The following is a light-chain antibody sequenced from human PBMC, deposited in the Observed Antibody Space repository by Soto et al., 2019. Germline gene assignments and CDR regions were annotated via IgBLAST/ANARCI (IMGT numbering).Light chain of an antibody. J-gene: IGLJ1*01. CDR2: DNN. CDR1: SSNIGYNS. V-gene: IGLV1-51*01. CDR3: GTWESDSYV. Sequence: QSVLTQPPSVSAAPGQKVAISCSGSSSNIGYNSVSWYQQTPGTAPKVVIYDNNKRPSEITDRFSGSKSGTSATLDITGLQTGDESDYYCGTWESDSYVFGSGIKLTVL.